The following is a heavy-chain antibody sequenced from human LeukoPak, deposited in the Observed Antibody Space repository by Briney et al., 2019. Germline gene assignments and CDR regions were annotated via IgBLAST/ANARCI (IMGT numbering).Heavy chain of an antibody. J-gene: IGHJ1*01. CDR1: GFAFSSYW. Sequence: GGSLRLSCAAFGFAFSSYWMHWVRQAPGKGLVWVSRINSDGSSTSYADSVKGRFTISRDNAKNTLYLQMNSLRAEDTAVYYCARDWVPIFTDRLGGGQGTLVTVSS. V-gene: IGHV3-74*01. CDR3: ARDWVPIFTDRLG. D-gene: IGHD2-21*01. CDR2: INSDGSST.